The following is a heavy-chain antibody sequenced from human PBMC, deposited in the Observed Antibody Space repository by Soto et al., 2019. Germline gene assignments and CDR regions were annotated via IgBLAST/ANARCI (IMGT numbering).Heavy chain of an antibody. D-gene: IGHD6-13*01. CDR2: ISGGGDST. Sequence: EVQLLESGGGSVQSGGSLRLSCAASGCTFSSYAMTWVRQAPGKGLEWVSSISGGGDSTYNADSVKGRFTISRDNSKSRLYLQVNSLRVEDTAIYYCVKDWRGSSCPCMDVWGQGTTVTVSS. J-gene: IGHJ6*02. CDR3: VKDWRGSSCPCMDV. CDR1: GCTFSSYA. V-gene: IGHV3-23*01.